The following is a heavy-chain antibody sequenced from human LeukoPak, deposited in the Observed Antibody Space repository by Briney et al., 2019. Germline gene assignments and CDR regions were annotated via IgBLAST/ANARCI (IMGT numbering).Heavy chain of an antibody. J-gene: IGHJ4*02. CDR2: VKGKPDGGTA. V-gene: IGHV3-15*01. Sequence: GGSLRLSCAASGFNFYNAWMSWVRQAPGKGREWVGRVKGKPDGGTADYAAPVKGRFTISRDDSTNTLYLQMNSLKTEDTAVYYCSPLFYYGSGSFPIDNWGQGTLVTVSS. D-gene: IGHD3-10*01. CDR1: GFNFYNAW. CDR3: SPLFYYGSGSFPIDN.